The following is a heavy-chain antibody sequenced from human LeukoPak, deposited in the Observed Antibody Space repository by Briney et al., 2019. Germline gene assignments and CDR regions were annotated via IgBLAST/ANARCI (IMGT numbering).Heavy chain of an antibody. CDR2: ISSSGSII. D-gene: IGHD6-13*01. Sequence: PGGSLRLSCAASGFTFSSYEMNWVRQAPGKGLEWVSYISSSGSIIHYADSVKGRFTISRDNAKNSLYLQMNSLRAEDTAVYYCARVVGQQLLDWGQGTLVTVSS. CDR3: ARVVGQQLLD. CDR1: GFTFSSYE. J-gene: IGHJ4*02. V-gene: IGHV3-48*03.